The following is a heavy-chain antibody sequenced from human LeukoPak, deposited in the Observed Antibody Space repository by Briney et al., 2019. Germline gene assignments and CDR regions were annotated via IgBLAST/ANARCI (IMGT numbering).Heavy chain of an antibody. CDR1: GGSISSYY. CDR2: IYYSGST. Sequence: PSETLSLTCTVSGGSISSYYWRWIRQPPGKGLEWIGYIYYSGSTNYNPSLKGRVTISVDTSKNQFSLKLSSVTAADTAVYYCARGWFGELFWFDPWGQGTLVTVSS. J-gene: IGHJ5*02. D-gene: IGHD3-10*01. V-gene: IGHV4-59*01. CDR3: ARGWFGELFWFDP.